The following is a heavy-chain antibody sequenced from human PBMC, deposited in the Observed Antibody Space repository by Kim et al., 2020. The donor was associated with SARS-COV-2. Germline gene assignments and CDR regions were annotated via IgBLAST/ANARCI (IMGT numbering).Heavy chain of an antibody. CDR3: TRDLADPVVTPQYFQH. V-gene: IGHV3-49*04. Sequence: GGSLRLSCTASGFTFGDYAMSWVRQAPGKGLEWVGFIRSKAYGGTTEYAASVKGRFTISRDDSKSIAYLQMNSLKTEDTAVYYCTRDLADPVVTPQYFQHGGQGTLVTVSS. D-gene: IGHD2-15*01. J-gene: IGHJ1*01. CDR2: IRSKAYGGTT. CDR1: GFTFGDYA.